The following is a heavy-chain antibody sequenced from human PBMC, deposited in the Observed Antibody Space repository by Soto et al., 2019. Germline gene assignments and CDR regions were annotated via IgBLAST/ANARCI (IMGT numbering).Heavy chain of an antibody. CDR2: IYFSGST. CDR1: GGSMNGYY. V-gene: IGHV4-4*09. D-gene: IGHD6-13*01. J-gene: IGHJ4*02. Sequence: SETLSLTCSVSGGSMNGYYWSWIRQTPGQGLEWLGFIYFSGSTRYNPSLMSRLTISLDKSKRQFSMSLSSVTAADTAIYYCARSVATPGTNIDFWGQGTLVTVSS. CDR3: ARSVATPGTNIDF.